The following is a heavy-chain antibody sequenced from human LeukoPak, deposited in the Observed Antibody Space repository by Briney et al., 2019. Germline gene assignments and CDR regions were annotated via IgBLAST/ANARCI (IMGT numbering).Heavy chain of an antibody. CDR1: GFTFSSYW. CDR3: ARGTIAAAGYYYFDY. V-gene: IGHV3-7*04. CDR2: IKQDGSEK. J-gene: IGHJ4*02. D-gene: IGHD6-13*01. Sequence: GGSLRLSCAASGFTFSSYWMSWVRQAPGKGLEWVANIKQDGSEKYYVDSVKGRFTISRVNAKNSLYPQMNSLRAEDTAVYYCARGTIAAAGYYYFDYWGQGTQVTVSS.